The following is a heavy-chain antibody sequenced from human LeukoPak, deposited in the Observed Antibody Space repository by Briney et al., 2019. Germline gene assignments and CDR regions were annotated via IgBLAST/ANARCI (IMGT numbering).Heavy chain of an antibody. CDR2: ISYDGSNK. D-gene: IGHD1-1*01. Sequence: GGSLRLSCAASGFTFSSYGMHWVRQAPGKRLEWVAVISYDGSNKYYADSVKGRFTISRDNSKNTLYLQMNSLRAEDTAVYYCAKVSIQTYFDYWGQGTLVTVSS. V-gene: IGHV3-30*18. J-gene: IGHJ4*02. CDR3: AKVSIQTYFDY. CDR1: GFTFSSYG.